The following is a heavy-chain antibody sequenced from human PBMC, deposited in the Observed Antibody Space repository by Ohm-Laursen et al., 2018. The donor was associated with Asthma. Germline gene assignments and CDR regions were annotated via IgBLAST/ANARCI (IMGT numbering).Heavy chain of an antibody. D-gene: IGHD6-13*01. V-gene: IGHV1-18*01. Sequence: ASVKVSCKASGYTLSNYGINWVRQAPGQGLEWMGWISAKNGNTDFTQKLKGRVTLTTDTSTSTAYMEVRSLTSDDTAVYYCAKGPGYSSSWYGYFQHWGQGTLVTVSS. CDR3: AKGPGYSSSWYGYFQH. CDR2: ISAKNGNT. J-gene: IGHJ1*01. CDR1: GYTLSNYG.